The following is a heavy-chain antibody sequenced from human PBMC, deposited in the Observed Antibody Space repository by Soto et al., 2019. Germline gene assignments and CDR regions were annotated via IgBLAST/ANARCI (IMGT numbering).Heavy chain of an antibody. V-gene: IGHV3-23*01. CDR1: GFTFSTYP. D-gene: IGHD4-4*01. J-gene: IGHJ6*02. CDR3: VKPPVITASYYYYDMDV. Sequence: EAQLLESGGGLVQPGGSLRRSCAASGFTFSTYPMSWVRQAPGKGLEWVSGISGSGISTYYTDSVKGRFTISRDNSKNTVFLQMNSLRDEDSAVYYCVKPPVITASYYYYDMDVWGQGTTVTVSS. CDR2: ISGSGIST.